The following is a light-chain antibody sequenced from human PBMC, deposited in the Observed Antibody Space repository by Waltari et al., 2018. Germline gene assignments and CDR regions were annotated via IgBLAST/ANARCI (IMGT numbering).Light chain of an antibody. CDR3: QQANRFPIT. V-gene: IGKV1-12*01. J-gene: IGKJ5*01. CDR2: ATS. CDR1: QDISKW. Sequence: DIQMTQSPSSVFASVGDRVTITCRASQDISKWLAWFQQKPGKAPKLLIYATSTLQSGLPSRFSGSGSGTDFTLTINNLQPEDFATYYCQQANRFPITFGQGTRLEIK.